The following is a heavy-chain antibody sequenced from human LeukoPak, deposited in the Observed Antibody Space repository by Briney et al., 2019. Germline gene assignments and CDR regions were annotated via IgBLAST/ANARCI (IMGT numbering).Heavy chain of an antibody. CDR1: GFTFSSYA. CDR3: VKDRAVDY. V-gene: IGHV3-64D*06. J-gene: IGHJ4*02. Sequence: PGGSLRLSCAASGFTFSSYAMHWVRQPPGKGLEYVSSISSNAHPTYYADSVKGRFTISRDNSKSTLYLQMSSLRPEDTAVYYCVKDRAVDYWGQGTLVTVSS. CDR2: ISSNAHPT. D-gene: IGHD3-10*01.